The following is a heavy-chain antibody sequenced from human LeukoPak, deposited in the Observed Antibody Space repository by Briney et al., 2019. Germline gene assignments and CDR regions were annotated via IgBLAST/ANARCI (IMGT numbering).Heavy chain of an antibody. Sequence: SETLSLTCTVSGGSISDYYWSWIRQPPGKGLEWIGYIHYSGSANYNPSLKSRVTISVDTSKNQFSLKLSSVTAADTAVYYCARLTRDYYYGMDVWGQGTTVTVSS. V-gene: IGHV4-59*08. CDR1: GGSISDYY. CDR2: IHYSGSA. D-gene: IGHD2-2*01. J-gene: IGHJ6*02. CDR3: ARLTRDYYYGMDV.